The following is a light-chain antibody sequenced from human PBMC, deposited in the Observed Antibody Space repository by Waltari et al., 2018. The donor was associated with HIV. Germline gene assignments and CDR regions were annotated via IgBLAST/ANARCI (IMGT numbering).Light chain of an antibody. V-gene: IGLV2-18*02. J-gene: IGLJ2*01. CDR3: SSFTTSITVV. CDR2: DVS. Sequence: QSALTQPPSVSGSLGQSVTISCTGTSSDVGNYNEVSWYQQPPGTAPKLMIYDVSNRPSGVPDRFSGSKSGNTASLTISGLQAEDEADYYCSSFTTSITVVFGGGTKLTVL. CDR1: SSDVGNYNE.